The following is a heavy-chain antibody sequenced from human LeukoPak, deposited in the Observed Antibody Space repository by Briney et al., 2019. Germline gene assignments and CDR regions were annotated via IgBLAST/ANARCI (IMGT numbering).Heavy chain of an antibody. CDR2: VSYSGGT. D-gene: IGHD3-3*01. Sequence: SETLSLTCTVSGASFSSHYWSWIRQPPGKGLEWIGYVSYSGGTNYNPSLKSRVTISLDTSKVQFSLRLNSVTAAGTAVYYCARLSTYYDFWSPLDYWGQGTLVTVSS. V-gene: IGHV4-59*11. J-gene: IGHJ4*02. CDR1: GASFSSHY. CDR3: ARLSTYYDFWSPLDY.